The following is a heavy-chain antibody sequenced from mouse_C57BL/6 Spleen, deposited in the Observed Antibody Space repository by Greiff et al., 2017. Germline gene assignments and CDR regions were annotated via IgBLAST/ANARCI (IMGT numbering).Heavy chain of an antibody. V-gene: IGHV1-82*01. D-gene: IGHD1-1*01. CDR1: GYAFSSSW. CDR3: ARDTTLPFDY. CDR2: IYPGDGDT. Sequence: QVQLKESGPELVKPGASVKISCKASGYAFSSSWMNWVKQRPGKGLEWIGRIYPGDGDTNYNGKFKGKATLTADKSSSTAYMQLSSLTSEDSAVYFCARDTTLPFDYWGQGTTLTVSS. J-gene: IGHJ2*01.